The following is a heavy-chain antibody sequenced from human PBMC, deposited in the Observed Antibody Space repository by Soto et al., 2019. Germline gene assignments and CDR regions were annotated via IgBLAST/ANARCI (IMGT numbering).Heavy chain of an antibody. J-gene: IGHJ5*01. CDR3: ARVAFRSLVVATIPNWFES. V-gene: IGHV1-69*13. CDR2: IIPIFGTA. CDR1: GGTFSSYA. Sequence: ASVKVSCKASGGTFSSYAISWVRQAPGQGLEWMGGIIPIFGTANYAQKFQGRVTITADESTSTAYMELSSLRSEDTAVYYCARVAFRSLVVATIPNWFESSGQGTAVTVSS. D-gene: IGHD5-12*01.